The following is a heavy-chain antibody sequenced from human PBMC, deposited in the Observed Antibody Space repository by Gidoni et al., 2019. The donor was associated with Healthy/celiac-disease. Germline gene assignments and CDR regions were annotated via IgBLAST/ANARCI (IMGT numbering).Heavy chain of an antibody. V-gene: IGHV3-23*01. D-gene: IGHD3-22*01. CDR3: AKNTDTYYYDSSGTLPGAFFDY. CDR1: GVAFSSSA. J-gene: IGHJ4*02. Sequence: EVQLLESGGGLVQPGGSLGRPCAVSGVAFSSSAMSWACQAPGKGLEWVSAISGSGGSTYYADSVKGRFTISRDNSKNTLYLQMNSLRAEDTAVYYCAKNTDTYYYDSSGTLPGAFFDYWGQGTLVTVSS. CDR2: ISGSGGST.